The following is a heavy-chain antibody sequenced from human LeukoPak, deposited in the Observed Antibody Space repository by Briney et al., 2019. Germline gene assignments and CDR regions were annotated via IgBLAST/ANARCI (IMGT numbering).Heavy chain of an antibody. Sequence: SQTLSLTCAISGDTVSSNSAAWSWIRQSPSRGLEWLGRAYYRSRWYYDYAVSVRSRVSVNPDTSKNQFSLQLNSVTPDDTAVYYCARFLGIGSQRYYFDFWGQGTLVTVSS. CDR2: AYYRSRWYY. D-gene: IGHD6-19*01. CDR1: GDTVSSNSAA. J-gene: IGHJ4*02. CDR3: ARFLGIGSQRYYFDF. V-gene: IGHV6-1*01.